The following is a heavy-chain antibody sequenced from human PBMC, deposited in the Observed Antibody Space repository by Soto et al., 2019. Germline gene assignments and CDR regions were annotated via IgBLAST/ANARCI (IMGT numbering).Heavy chain of an antibody. CDR1: GGTFSSYA. CDR2: IIPIFGTA. D-gene: IGHD3-10*01. CDR3: AREAVTMVRGVILKTYYFDY. Sequence: QVQLVQSGAEVKKPGSSVKVSCKASGGTFSSYAISWVRQAPGQGLGWMGGIIPIFGTANYAQKFQGRVTITADESTSTAYMELSSLRSEDTAVYYCAREAVTMVRGVILKTYYFDYWGQGTLVTVSS. J-gene: IGHJ4*02. V-gene: IGHV1-69*01.